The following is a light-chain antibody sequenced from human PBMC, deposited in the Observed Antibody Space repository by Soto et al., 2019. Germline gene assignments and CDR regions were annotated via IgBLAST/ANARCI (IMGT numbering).Light chain of an antibody. J-gene: IGKJ1*01. CDR2: GAS. Sequence: EIGLTQSPGTLSLSPGERATLSCRASQSVRSNYLAWYRQTPGQAPRLLIYGASNRATGIPDRFSGSGSGTDFTLIISRLEPEDFALYYCQQYGSSPWTFGQGTKVEIK. V-gene: IGKV3-20*01. CDR1: QSVRSNY. CDR3: QQYGSSPWT.